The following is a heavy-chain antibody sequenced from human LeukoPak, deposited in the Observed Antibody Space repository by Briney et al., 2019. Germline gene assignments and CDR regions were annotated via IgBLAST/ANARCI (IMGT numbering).Heavy chain of an antibody. D-gene: IGHD1-26*01. CDR1: GFTFSSYA. CDR3: ARDHRVGAAHAFDI. Sequence: GRSLRLSCAASGFTFSSYAMHWVRQAPGKGLEWVAVISYDGSNKYYADSVKGRFTISRDNSKNTLYLQMNSLRAEDTAVYYCARDHRVGAAHAFDIWGQGTMVTVSS. CDR2: ISYDGSNK. J-gene: IGHJ3*02. V-gene: IGHV3-30-3*01.